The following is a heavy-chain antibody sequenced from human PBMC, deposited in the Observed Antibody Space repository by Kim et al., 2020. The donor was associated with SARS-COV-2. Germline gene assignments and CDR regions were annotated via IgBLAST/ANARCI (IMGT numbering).Heavy chain of an antibody. D-gene: IGHD2-15*01. Sequence: ASVKVSCKASGYTFTGYYMHWVRQAPGQGLEWMGWINPNSGGTNYAQKFQGWVTMTRDTSISTAYMELSRLRSDDTAVYYCAREHVVVAATRRYYYYYGMDVWGQGTTVTVSS. CDR1: GYTFTGYY. CDR3: AREHVVVAATRRYYYYYGMDV. CDR2: INPNSGGT. J-gene: IGHJ6*02. V-gene: IGHV1-2*04.